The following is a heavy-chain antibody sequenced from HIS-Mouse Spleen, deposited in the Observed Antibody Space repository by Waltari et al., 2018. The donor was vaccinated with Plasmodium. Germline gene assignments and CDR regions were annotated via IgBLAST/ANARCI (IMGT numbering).Heavy chain of an antibody. D-gene: IGHD6-13*01. Sequence: EVQLVESGGGLVQPGGSLSLSCAASGFTFSSYCMSWVRQAPGKGLEWVANIKQDGSEKYYVDYVKGRFTISRDNAKNSLYLQMNSLRAEDTAVYYCASSWYWYFDLWGRGTLVTVSS. CDR1: GFTFSSYC. CDR2: IKQDGSEK. V-gene: IGHV3-7*01. CDR3: ASSWYWYFDL. J-gene: IGHJ2*01.